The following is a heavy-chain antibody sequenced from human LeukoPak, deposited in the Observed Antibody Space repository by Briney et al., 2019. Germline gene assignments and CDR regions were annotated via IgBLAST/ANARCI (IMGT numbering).Heavy chain of an antibody. CDR2: IRSKANSYAT. CDR3: TRLDYYDSSAPGPY. CDR1: GFTFSGSA. Sequence: GGSLRLSCAASGFTFSGSAMHWVRQASGKGLEWVGRIRSKANSYATAYAASVKGRFTISRDDSKNAAYLQMNSLKTEDTAVYYCTRLDYYDSSAPGPYWGQGTLVTVSS. J-gene: IGHJ4*02. V-gene: IGHV3-73*01. D-gene: IGHD3-22*01.